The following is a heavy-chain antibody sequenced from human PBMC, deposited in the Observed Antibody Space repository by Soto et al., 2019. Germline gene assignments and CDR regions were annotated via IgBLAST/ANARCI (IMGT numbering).Heavy chain of an antibody. CDR2: ISSSSSTI. V-gene: IGHV3-48*01. CDR3: ARYCSSTSCESADAFDI. D-gene: IGHD2-2*01. J-gene: IGHJ3*02. Sequence: GGSLRLSCAASGFTFSSYSMNWVRQAPGKGLEWVSYISSSSSTIYYADSVKGRFTISRDNAKNSLYLQMNSLRAEDTAVYYCARYCSSTSCESADAFDIWGQGTMVTVSS. CDR1: GFTFSSYS.